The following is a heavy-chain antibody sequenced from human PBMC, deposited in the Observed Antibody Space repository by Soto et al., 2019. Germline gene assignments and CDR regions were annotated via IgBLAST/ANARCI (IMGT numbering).Heavy chain of an antibody. CDR2: IIPILGIA. D-gene: IGHD1-26*01. V-gene: IGHV1-69*02. CDR1: GGTFSSYT. J-gene: IGHJ5*01. CDR3: ARGRMSGSYDDS. Sequence: QVQLVQSGAEVKKPGSSVKVSCKASGGTFSSYTISWVRQAPGQGLEWMGRIIPILGIANYAQKFQGRVTITADKHPSQACMELSSLRSEATAVYYCARGRMSGSYDDSWGQGTLVTVSS.